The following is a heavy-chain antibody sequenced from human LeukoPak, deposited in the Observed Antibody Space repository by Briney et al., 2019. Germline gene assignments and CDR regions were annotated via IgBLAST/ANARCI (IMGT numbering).Heavy chain of an antibody. D-gene: IGHD3-22*01. CDR1: GGSITNYY. J-gene: IGHJ3*02. V-gene: IGHV4-4*07. Sequence: SEILSLTCTVSGGSITNYYWNWIRQPAGKGLEWIGHIYISGSTNYNPSLKSRVTMSVDTSKNQFSLKVNSVTAADTAVYYCARGNYDSTGYYYMGDTLDIWGQGTMVTVSS. CDR3: ARGNYDSTGYYYMGDTLDI. CDR2: IYISGST.